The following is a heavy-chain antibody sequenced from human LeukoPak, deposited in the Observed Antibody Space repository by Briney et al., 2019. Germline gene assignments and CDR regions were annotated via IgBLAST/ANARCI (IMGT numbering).Heavy chain of an antibody. D-gene: IGHD3-10*01. CDR2: IKQDGSEK. Sequence: GGCLRLSFAASGFTFGSHWMSSGREAPGEGLEWVADIKQDGSEKYYVDSVKGRFTISRDNAKNPVYLQRNSLRAEDRAVYYRARVGEAFYMDVWGKGTTVTVSS. J-gene: IGHJ6*03. CDR1: GFTFGSHW. CDR3: ARVGEAFYMDV. V-gene: IGHV3-7*01.